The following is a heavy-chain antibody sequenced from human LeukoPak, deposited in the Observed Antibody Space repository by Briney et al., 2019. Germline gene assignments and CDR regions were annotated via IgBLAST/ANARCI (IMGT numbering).Heavy chain of an antibody. CDR2: ISYDGSNE. CDR3: AKEFNRGLPDY. V-gene: IGHV3-30*18. CDR1: GFTFSTYG. Sequence: GGSLRLSCAASGFTFSTYGMHWVRQAPGKGLEWVAVISYDGSNEYYADSVKGRFTISRDNSKNTLYLQMSSLRAGDTAVYYCAKEFNRGLPDYWGQGTLVTVPS. D-gene: IGHD2-21*01. J-gene: IGHJ4*02.